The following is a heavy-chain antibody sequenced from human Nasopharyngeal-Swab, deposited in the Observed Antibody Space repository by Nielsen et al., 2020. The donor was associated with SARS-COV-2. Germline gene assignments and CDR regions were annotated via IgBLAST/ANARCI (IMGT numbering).Heavy chain of an antibody. J-gene: IGHJ4*02. CDR2: FDPEDDET. CDR1: GYTLTELS. V-gene: IGHV1-24*01. CDR3: AAGGWDAPRNLDY. Sequence: ASVKVSCKVSGYTLTELSMHWVRQAPGKGLEWMGGFDPEDDETIYAQKFQGRVTMTEDTSTDTAYMELSSLRSEDTAVYYCAAGGWDAPRNLDYWGQGTLVTVSS. D-gene: IGHD1-26*01.